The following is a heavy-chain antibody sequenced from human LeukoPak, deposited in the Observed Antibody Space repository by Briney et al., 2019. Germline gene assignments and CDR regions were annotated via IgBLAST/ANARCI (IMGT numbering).Heavy chain of an antibody. V-gene: IGHV4-59*08. CDR3: TQGGELMNY. Sequence: SETLSLTCTVSGGSISSYHWSWIRQPPGKGLEWIGYIYYSGRTTYNPSLKSRVTISVDTSKNQFSLKLSSVTAADTAVYYCTQGGELMNYWGQGTLVTVSS. J-gene: IGHJ4*02. CDR2: IYYSGRT. CDR1: GGSISSYH. D-gene: IGHD1-26*01.